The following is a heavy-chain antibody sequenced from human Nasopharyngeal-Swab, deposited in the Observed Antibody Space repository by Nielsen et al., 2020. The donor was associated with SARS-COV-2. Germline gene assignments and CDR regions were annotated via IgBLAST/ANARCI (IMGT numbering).Heavy chain of an antibody. D-gene: IGHD6-13*01. CDR2: IYYSGST. J-gene: IGHJ5*02. CDR3: ARDKNFKAAAGTRVWFDP. V-gene: IGHV4-39*02. Sequence: SETLSLTCTVSGGSISSSSYYWGWIRQPPGKGLEWIGSIYYSGSTYYNPSLKSRVTISVDTSKNQFSLKLSSVTAADTAVYYCARDKNFKAAAGTRVWFDPWGQGTLVTVSS. CDR1: GGSISSSSYY.